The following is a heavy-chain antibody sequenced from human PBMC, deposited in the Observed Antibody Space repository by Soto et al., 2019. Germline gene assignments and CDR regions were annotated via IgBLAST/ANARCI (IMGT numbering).Heavy chain of an antibody. CDR3: ARDYSSYGPFDD. Sequence: GGSLRLSCAASGFTFSSYSMNWVRQAPGKGLEWVSYISSSSTIYYADSVKGRFTISRDNAKNSLYLQMNSLRAEDTAVYYCARDYSSYGPFDDSGQETLVTVSS. D-gene: IGHD5-18*01. CDR2: ISSSSTI. V-gene: IGHV3-48*01. CDR1: GFTFSSYS. J-gene: IGHJ4*02.